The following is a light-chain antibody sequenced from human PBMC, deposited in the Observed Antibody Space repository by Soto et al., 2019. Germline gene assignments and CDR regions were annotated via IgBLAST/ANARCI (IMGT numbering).Light chain of an antibody. V-gene: IGLV2-8*01. J-gene: IGLJ2*01. CDR3: TSYAAGKNVV. Sequence: QSALTQPPSASGSPGQSVTISRTGTSSDVGNYNYVSWYQQYPGKAPKLMIYEVNKRPSGVPDRFSGSKSGNTASLTVSGLQAEDEADYYCTSYAAGKNVVFGGGTKLTVL. CDR1: SSDVGNYNY. CDR2: EVN.